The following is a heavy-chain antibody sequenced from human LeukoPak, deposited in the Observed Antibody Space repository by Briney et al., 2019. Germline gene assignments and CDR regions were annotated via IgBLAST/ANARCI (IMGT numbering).Heavy chain of an antibody. CDR2: VSCSGSST. CDR1: GFTFRRDA. CDR3: TTDLHLTGTYCGGDCPYLSY. D-gene: IGHD2-21*02. J-gene: IGHJ4*02. Sequence: GSLSLSFRASGFTFRRDAMSWVRPATGKGLEWIAVVSCSGSSTYYTDSVKGRFTISRDDSKNTLYLQMNSLKPEDTAVYYCTTDLHLTGTYCGGDCPYLSYWGQGTLVTVSS. V-gene: IGHV3-23*01.